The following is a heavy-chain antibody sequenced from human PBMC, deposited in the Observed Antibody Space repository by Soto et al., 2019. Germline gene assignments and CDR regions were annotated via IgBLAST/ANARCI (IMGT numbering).Heavy chain of an antibody. CDR1: GYTFTSYG. CDR2: ISTYNGNT. CDR3: ARGFYDFWSGYPNDAFDI. Sequence: GASVKVSCKASGYTFTSYGISWVRQAPGQGLEWVGWISTYNGNTNYVQKLQGRVTMTTDTSTSTAYMELRSLRSDDTAVYYCARGFYDFWSGYPNDAFDIWGQGTMVTVSS. V-gene: IGHV1-18*04. D-gene: IGHD3-3*01. J-gene: IGHJ3*02.